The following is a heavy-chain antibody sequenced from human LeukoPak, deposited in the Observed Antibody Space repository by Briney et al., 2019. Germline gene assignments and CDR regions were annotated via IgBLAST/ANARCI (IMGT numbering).Heavy chain of an antibody. CDR1: GYTFTGYY. V-gene: IGHV1-46*01. D-gene: IGHD4-23*01. CDR3: ARLRRYGGNSGWDY. Sequence: ASVKVSCKASGYTFTGYYMHWVRQAPGQGLEWMGIINPSGGSTSYARKFQGRVTMTRDTSTSTAYMELRSLRSDDTAVYYCARLRRYGGNSGWDYWGQGTLVTVSS. J-gene: IGHJ4*02. CDR2: INPSGGST.